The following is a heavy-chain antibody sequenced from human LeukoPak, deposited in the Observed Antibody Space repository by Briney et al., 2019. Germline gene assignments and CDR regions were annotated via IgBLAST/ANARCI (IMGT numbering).Heavy chain of an antibody. D-gene: IGHD6-13*01. J-gene: IGHJ6*02. CDR3: ARRPSAGNSYHYGMDV. V-gene: IGHV4-39*01. Sequence: SETLSLTCTVSGGSISSSSYYWGWIRQPPGKDLEWIGTIYYSGNTYYNPSLKSRVTISVDASQNQFSLKLNSVTAADTAVYYCARRPSAGNSYHYGMDVWGQGTTVTVSS. CDR2: IYYSGNT. CDR1: GGSISSSSYY.